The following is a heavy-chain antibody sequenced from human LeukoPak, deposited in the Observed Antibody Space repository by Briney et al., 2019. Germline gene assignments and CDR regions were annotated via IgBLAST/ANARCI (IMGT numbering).Heavy chain of an antibody. Sequence: PPETPSLTRAVYGGSFSGYYWSWSRPPPGKGPEWNGEINHSGSTNYNPSLKSRVTISVDTSKNQFSLKLSSVTAADTAVYYCARVLLKPYYYYGMDVWGKGTTVTVSS. V-gene: IGHV4-34*01. CDR2: INHSGST. CDR1: GGSFSGYY. CDR3: ARVLLKPYYYYGMDV. J-gene: IGHJ6*04.